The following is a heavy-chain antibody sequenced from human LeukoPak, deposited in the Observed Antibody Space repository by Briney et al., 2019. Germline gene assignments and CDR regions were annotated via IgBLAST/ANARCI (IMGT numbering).Heavy chain of an antibody. CDR1: GFIFTSFA. Sequence: GRSLRLSCAASGFIFTSFAIHWVRQAPGKGLEWVALISYHGSNKYYADSVKGRFTISRDNSKNTLYMQMNSLRAEDTAVYYCAKDRSYYYDSSGYQREYYFDYWGQGTLVTVSS. CDR2: ISYHGSNK. D-gene: IGHD3-22*01. J-gene: IGHJ4*02. V-gene: IGHV3-30*04. CDR3: AKDRSYYYDSSGYQREYYFDY.